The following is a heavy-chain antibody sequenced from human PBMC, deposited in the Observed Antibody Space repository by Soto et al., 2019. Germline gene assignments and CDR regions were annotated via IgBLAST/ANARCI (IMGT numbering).Heavy chain of an antibody. V-gene: IGHV1-8*01. CDR2: MNPDNGKT. J-gene: IGHJ4*02. D-gene: IGHD2-2*01. Sequence: QVQLVQSGAEVKKPGASVKVSCKASGYTFTSNDINWVRQAPGQGPEWMGWMNPDNGKTGFAQKFQGSMTMTRNTSISTAYMELSSLRSDDTAVYFCARPLCSSTRCGPYFFDSWGQGSLVTVSS. CDR1: GYTFTSND. CDR3: ARPLCSSTRCGPYFFDS.